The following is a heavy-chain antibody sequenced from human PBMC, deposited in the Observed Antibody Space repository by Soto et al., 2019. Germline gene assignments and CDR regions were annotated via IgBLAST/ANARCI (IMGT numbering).Heavy chain of an antibody. Sequence: QITLKESGPTLVRPTQTLTLTCAFSGFSLSTSGVGVGWIRQPPGKALEWLAVIYWDDSKHYSPSLRSRLTTTHHTSTHHVVLTMTTIDPIDTATYYCAHTRPEAWPLDPWGQGTLVTVSS. CDR1: GFSLSTSGVG. CDR3: AHTRPEAWPLDP. D-gene: IGHD6-6*01. CDR2: IYWDDSK. V-gene: IGHV2-5*02. J-gene: IGHJ5*02.